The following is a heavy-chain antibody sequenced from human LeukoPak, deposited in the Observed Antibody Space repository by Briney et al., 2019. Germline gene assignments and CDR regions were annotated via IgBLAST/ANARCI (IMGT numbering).Heavy chain of an antibody. CDR3: ASGRLNYFYAMDI. CDR1: GFTFSSYW. Sequence: AGSLTLSCAASGFTFSSYWMHWVRQAPGKGLEWVAVIWYDGSNNYYADSVKGRFTISRDNSKNTLCLQMNSPRAEATAVYYCASGRLNYFYAMDIWGQGTTVTVSS. V-gene: IGHV3-33*01. J-gene: IGHJ6*02. CDR2: IWYDGSNN.